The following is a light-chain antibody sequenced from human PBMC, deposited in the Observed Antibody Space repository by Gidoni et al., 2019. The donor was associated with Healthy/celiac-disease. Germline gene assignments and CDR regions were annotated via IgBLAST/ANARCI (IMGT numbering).Light chain of an antibody. CDR1: QAISNY. Sequence: IQMTQSPSSLSASVGDRVTITCQASQAISNYLNWYQQKPAKAPKLLIYDACKLETGVPSRFSGSGSGTDFTFTISSLQHEDIATYYCQQYNNLLTFGGGTKVEIK. CDR2: DAC. J-gene: IGKJ4*01. V-gene: IGKV1-33*01. CDR3: QQYNNLLT.